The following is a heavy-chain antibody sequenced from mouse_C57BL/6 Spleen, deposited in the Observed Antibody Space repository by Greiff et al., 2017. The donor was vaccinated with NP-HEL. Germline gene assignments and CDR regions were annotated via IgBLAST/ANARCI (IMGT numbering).Heavy chain of an antibody. CDR3: ARPSDGYSSYYAMDY. Sequence: EVMLVESGGGLVKPGGSLKLSCAASGFTFSDYGMHWVRQAPEKGLEWVAYISSGSSTIYYADTVKGRFTISRDNAKNTLFLQMTSLRSEDTAMYYCARPSDGYSSYYAMDYWGQGTSVTVSS. CDR1: GFTFSDYG. J-gene: IGHJ4*01. V-gene: IGHV5-17*01. CDR2: ISSGSSTI. D-gene: IGHD2-3*01.